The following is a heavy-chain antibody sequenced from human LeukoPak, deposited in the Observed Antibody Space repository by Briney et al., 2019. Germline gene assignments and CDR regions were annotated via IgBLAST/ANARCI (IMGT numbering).Heavy chain of an antibody. Sequence: GASVKVSCKASGYTFTGYYMHWVRQAPGQGLEWMGWINPNSGGTNYAQKFQGRVTMTRDTSISTAYMELSRLRSDDTAVYYCARDLGRYYYDSSGYPNFDYWGQGTLVTVSS. CDR2: INPNSGGT. V-gene: IGHV1-2*02. D-gene: IGHD3-22*01. CDR3: ARDLGRYYYDSSGYPNFDY. CDR1: GYTFTGYY. J-gene: IGHJ4*02.